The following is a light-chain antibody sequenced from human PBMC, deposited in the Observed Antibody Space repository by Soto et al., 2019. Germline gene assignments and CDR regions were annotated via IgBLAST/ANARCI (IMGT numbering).Light chain of an antibody. J-gene: IGKJ4*01. Sequence: IGLTQSRGTLCMSNEGRATLSCRASQSVSSYLAWYQQKPGQAPRLLIYDASNRATGIPARFSGSGSGTDLSLSIGRPEPEDFPVFYCQPRSNWPLTVGGGTKVDIK. CDR1: QSVSSY. CDR2: DAS. CDR3: QPRSNWPLT. V-gene: IGKV3-11*01.